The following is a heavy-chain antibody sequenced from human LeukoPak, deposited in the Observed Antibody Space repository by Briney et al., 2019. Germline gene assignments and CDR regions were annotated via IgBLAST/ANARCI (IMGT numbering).Heavy chain of an antibody. CDR1: GYTFTGYY. CDR3: ARPKTHTITLDAFDM. J-gene: IGHJ3*02. V-gene: IGHV1-2*02. CDR2: INPNSGGT. D-gene: IGHD3-16*01. Sequence: ASVKVSCKASGYTFTGYYMHWVRQAPGQGLEWMGWINPNSGGTNYAQKFQGRVTMTRDTSISTAYMELSRLRSDDTAVYYCARPKTHTITLDAFDMWGQGTMVTVSS.